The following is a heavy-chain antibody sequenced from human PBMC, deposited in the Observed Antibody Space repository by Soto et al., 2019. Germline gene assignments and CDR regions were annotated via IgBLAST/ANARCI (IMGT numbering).Heavy chain of an antibody. D-gene: IGHD3-3*01. CDR3: ARAHYDFWSGVDQYYFYVMDV. CDR1: GFALSGHG. V-gene: IGHV3-30*03. Sequence: LRLSCAASGFALSGHGMHWVRQAPGKGLEWVAAISNDGTTEAYADSVKGRITIARDKSENKLYLQMNSLRPGDTAVYYCARAHYDFWSGVDQYYFYVMDVWGQGTTATVSS. J-gene: IGHJ6*02. CDR2: ISNDGTTE.